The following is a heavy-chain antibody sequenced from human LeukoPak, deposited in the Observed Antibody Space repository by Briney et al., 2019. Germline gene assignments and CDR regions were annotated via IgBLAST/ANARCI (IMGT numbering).Heavy chain of an antibody. CDR3: ARGGIAAAGRGWFDP. CDR2: IYYSGST. Sequence: SETLSLTCSVSGASITGYYWSWIRQPPGKGLEWIGYIYYSGSTDYNPSLKNRVTISLDKSKNQFSLKLSSVTAADTAVYYCARGGIAAAGRGWFDPWGQGTLVTVSS. D-gene: IGHD6-13*01. V-gene: IGHV4-59*01. CDR1: GASITGYY. J-gene: IGHJ5*02.